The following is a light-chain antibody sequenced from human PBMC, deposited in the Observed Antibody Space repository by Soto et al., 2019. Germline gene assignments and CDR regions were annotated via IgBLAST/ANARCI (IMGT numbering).Light chain of an antibody. CDR2: KAS. CDR3: QQYNEYSWT. Sequence: IQMTQSPSTLSASVGDRVAITCRASQSIGIWLAWYPKKPGKAPRFLIYKASTLQTGVPSRFSGSGSGTEFTLTISSLQPDDFATYYCQQYNEYSWTFGQGTKVEIK. J-gene: IGKJ1*01. V-gene: IGKV1-5*03. CDR1: QSIGIW.